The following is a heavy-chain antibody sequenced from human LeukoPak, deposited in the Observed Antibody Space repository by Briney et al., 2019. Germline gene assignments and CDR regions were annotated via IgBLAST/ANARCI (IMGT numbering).Heavy chain of an antibody. CDR1: GFTFSSYA. V-gene: IGHV3-23*01. Sequence: GGSLRLSCAASGFTFSSYAMSWVRQAPGKGLEWVSIISGSGGSTYYADSVKGRFTVSRDNTQNTLYLQMNSLSAEDTAVYYCAKESRSLPYYYFDYWGQGTLVTVSS. CDR2: ISGSGGST. CDR3: AKESRSLPYYYFDY. J-gene: IGHJ4*02. D-gene: IGHD2-21*01.